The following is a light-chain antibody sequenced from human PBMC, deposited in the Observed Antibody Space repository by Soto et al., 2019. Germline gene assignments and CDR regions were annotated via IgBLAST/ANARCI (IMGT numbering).Light chain of an antibody. CDR1: SSDVGGYNY. J-gene: IGLJ1*01. CDR3: SSYTSSSTPWV. V-gene: IGLV2-14*01. CDR2: DVS. Sequence: QSALTQPASVSGSPGQSITISCTGTSSDVGGYNYVSWYQQHPGKAPKLMIYDVSNRPSGVSNRFSGSKSGNTASLTISGLQAEDEADYYCSSYTSSSTPWVFGTGTKQTVL.